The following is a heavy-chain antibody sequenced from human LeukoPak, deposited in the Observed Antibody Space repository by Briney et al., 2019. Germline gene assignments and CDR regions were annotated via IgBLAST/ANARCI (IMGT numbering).Heavy chain of an antibody. Sequence: GGSLRLSCAASGFTFSGSAMHWVRPASGKGLEWVGRIRSKANSHTTAYAAPVKGRFTISRDDSKNTAYLQMNSLKTEDTAVYYCTRLSDCTNGVCAINWGQGTLVTVSS. CDR3: TRLSDCTNGVCAIN. CDR1: GFTFSGSA. V-gene: IGHV3-73*01. CDR2: IRSKANSHTT. D-gene: IGHD2-8*01. J-gene: IGHJ4*02.